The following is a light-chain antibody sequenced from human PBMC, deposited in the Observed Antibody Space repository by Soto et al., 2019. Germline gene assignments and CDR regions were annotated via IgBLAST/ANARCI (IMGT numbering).Light chain of an antibody. CDR1: SSDVGGYNY. V-gene: IGLV2-14*01. CDR2: DVS. J-gene: IGLJ1*01. Sequence: QSVLTQPASVSGSPGQSITISCTGTSSDVGGYNYVSWYQQHPGKAPKLMIYDVSNRPSGVSNRFSGSKSGNTASLTISGLQAEVEADYYCSSYTSSSTLEGVFGTGTKVTV. CDR3: SSYTSSSTLEGV.